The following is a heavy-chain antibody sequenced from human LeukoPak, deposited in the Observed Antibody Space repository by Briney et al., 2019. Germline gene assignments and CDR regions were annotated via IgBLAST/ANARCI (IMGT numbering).Heavy chain of an antibody. CDR3: ARGAMCTMIVTH. V-gene: IGHV4-34*01. J-gene: IGHJ4*02. D-gene: IGHD3-22*01. CDR2: INHSGST. Sequence: SETLSLTCAVYGGSFSGYYWSWIRQPPGKGLEWIGEINHSGSTNYNPSLKSRVTISVDTSKNQFSLKLSSVTAADTAVYYCARGAMCTMIVTHWGQGTLVTVSS. CDR1: GGSFSGYY.